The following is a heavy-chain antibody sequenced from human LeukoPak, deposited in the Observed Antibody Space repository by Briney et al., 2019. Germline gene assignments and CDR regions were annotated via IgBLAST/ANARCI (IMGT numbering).Heavy chain of an antibody. D-gene: IGHD3-22*01. Sequence: PSETPSLTCSVSGASVTRYYWSWIRQPVGKGLEWFGRIYTNGTVNYNPSLKRRVTMSREMSKNQFSLKLTSVTAADTAVYYCARLLGSSGYAGDWYFDLWGRGILVTVSS. CDR2: IYTNGTV. CDR1: GASVTRYY. CDR3: ARLLGSSGYAGDWYFDL. V-gene: IGHV4-4*07. J-gene: IGHJ2*01.